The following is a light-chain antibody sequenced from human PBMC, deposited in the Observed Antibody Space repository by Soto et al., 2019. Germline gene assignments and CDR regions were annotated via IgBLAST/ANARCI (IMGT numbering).Light chain of an antibody. V-gene: IGKV3-20*01. Sequence: EIVLTQSPGIVSLSPGERATLSCRASQSISSSFLAWYQQKRGQAPRLLIYGASSRATGIPERFSGSGSETDFTLTISRLVPEDFAMYFCQQYESSPITFGQGTRLEI. CDR1: QSISSSF. J-gene: IGKJ5*01. CDR3: QQYESSPIT. CDR2: GAS.